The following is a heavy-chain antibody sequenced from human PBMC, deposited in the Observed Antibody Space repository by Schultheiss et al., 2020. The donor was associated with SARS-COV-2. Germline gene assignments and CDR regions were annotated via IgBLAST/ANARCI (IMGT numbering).Heavy chain of an antibody. CDR3: AKGAVGATAY. CDR2: ISGSGAST. Sequence: GGSLRLSCATSGFTFRYYWMDWVRQAPGKGLEWVSAISGSGASTSYADSVKGRFTISRDNSKNTLYLQMNSLRAEDTAVYYCAKGAVGATAYWGQGTLVTVSS. CDR1: GFTFRYYW. J-gene: IGHJ4*02. V-gene: IGHV3-23*01. D-gene: IGHD1-26*01.